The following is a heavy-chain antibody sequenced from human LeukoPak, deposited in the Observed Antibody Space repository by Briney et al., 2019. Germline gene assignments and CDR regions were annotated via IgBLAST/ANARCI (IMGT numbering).Heavy chain of an antibody. V-gene: IGHV3-30*04. CDR2: ISYDGSNK. J-gene: IGHJ6*02. Sequence: GGSLRLSCAASGFTFSSYAMHWVRQAPGKGLEWVAVISYDGSNKYYADPVKGRFTISRDNSKNTLYLQMNSLRAEDTAVYYCARAPEPRIVGATYTTGGYYYYGMDVWGQGTTVTVSS. D-gene: IGHD1-26*01. CDR3: ARAPEPRIVGATYTTGGYYYYGMDV. CDR1: GFTFSSYA.